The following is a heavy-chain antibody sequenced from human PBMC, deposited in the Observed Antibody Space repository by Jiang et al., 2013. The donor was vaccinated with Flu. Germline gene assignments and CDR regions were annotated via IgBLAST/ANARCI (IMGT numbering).Heavy chain of an antibody. CDR1: GHTLTASS. CDR3: ATGSRNYGTWNFDL. J-gene: IGHJ2*01. CDR2: FDPEDGET. D-gene: IGHD4-11*01. Sequence: SGAEVKKPGASVKVSCKVSGHTLTASSIHWVRQAPGKGLEWVGGFDPEDGETVYTQKFQGRLTMTEDTFIDTAYMELSSLRSDDTAVYYCATGSRNYGTWNFDLWGRGTLVTVSS. V-gene: IGHV1-24*01.